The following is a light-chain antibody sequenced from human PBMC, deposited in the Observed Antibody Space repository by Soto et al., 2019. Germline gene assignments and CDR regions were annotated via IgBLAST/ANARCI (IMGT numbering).Light chain of an antibody. CDR1: ESLGTW. J-gene: IGKJ4*01. Sequence: DIQMTQSPSTLSAYVGDRVIITCRASESLGTWLAWYQQKPGTAPILLIYDVSRLESGVPSRFSGRGSGTEFTLTISSLQPDDFATYYCQPYVSYPLTFGGGTKVEIK. V-gene: IGKV1-5*01. CDR2: DVS. CDR3: QPYVSYPLT.